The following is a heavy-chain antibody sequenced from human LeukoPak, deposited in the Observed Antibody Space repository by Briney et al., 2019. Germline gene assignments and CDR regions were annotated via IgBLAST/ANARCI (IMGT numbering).Heavy chain of an antibody. V-gene: IGHV4-59*08. CDR3: VRHRIGQLPQPYYYYGMDV. J-gene: IGHJ6*02. D-gene: IGHD2-2*01. CDR1: GGSIIVY. CDR2: VFCSSSH. Sequence: SVTLSLTCTVSGGSIIVYWSWIRQPPGRELEWIGKVFCSSSHNYNPSLQSRVTISVDTSKNQFSLKLTSVTAADTAVYYCVRHRIGQLPQPYYYYGMDVWGQGTTVTV.